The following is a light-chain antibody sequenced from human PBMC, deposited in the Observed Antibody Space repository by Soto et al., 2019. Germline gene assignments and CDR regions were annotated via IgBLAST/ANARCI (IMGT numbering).Light chain of an antibody. CDR1: SSNIGNNY. V-gene: IGLV1-51*02. Sequence: QSVLTQPPSVSAAPGQKVTISCSGSSSNIGNNYVSWYQQLPGTAPKLLIYENDKRPSGIPDRFSGSKSGTSATLDITGVQTGDEADYYCATWDSSLSAVVFGGGTKVTVL. J-gene: IGLJ2*01. CDR3: ATWDSSLSAVV. CDR2: END.